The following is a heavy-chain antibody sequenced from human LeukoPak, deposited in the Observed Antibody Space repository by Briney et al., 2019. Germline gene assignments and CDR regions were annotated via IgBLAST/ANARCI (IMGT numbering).Heavy chain of an antibody. D-gene: IGHD1-26*01. CDR1: GFTFSSYA. Sequence: GGSLRLSCAASGFTFSSYAMSWVRQAPGKGLEWVSAISGSGGSTYYADAVKGRFTITRDDSRNTLYLQINSLRGDDTAVYYCAKDVGKWESLHFFDYWGQGTLVTVSS. V-gene: IGHV3-23*01. CDR3: AKDVGKWESLHFFDY. J-gene: IGHJ4*02. CDR2: ISGSGGST.